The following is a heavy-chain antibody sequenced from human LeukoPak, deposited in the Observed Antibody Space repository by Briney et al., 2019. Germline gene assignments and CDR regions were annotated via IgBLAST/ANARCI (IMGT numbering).Heavy chain of an antibody. Sequence: SETLSLTCTVSGASIRSSYWSWIGQPPGKGLEWIGHIHYSGSTNYNPSLKSRVAISVDTSKNQFSLKLSSVTAADTALYYCARRVWATTISRDAFDIWGQGTMVTVSS. CDR3: ARRVWATTISRDAFDI. CDR1: GASIRSSY. V-gene: IGHV4-59*01. D-gene: IGHD1-26*01. J-gene: IGHJ3*02. CDR2: IHYSGST.